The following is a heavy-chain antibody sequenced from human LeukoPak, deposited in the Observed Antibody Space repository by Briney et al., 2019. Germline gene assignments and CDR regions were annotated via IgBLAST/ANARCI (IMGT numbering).Heavy chain of an antibody. J-gene: IGHJ3*02. D-gene: IGHD1-7*01. Sequence: GGSLRLSCAASGFTFSIYNMNWVRQAPGKGLEWVSSISSSSSYIYYADSVKGRFAISRDNAKNSLYLQTNSLRAKDTAVYYCARDQTGTIVFDIWGLGTMVTVSS. CDR3: ARDQTGTIVFDI. CDR1: GFTFSIYN. CDR2: ISSSSSYI. V-gene: IGHV3-21*01.